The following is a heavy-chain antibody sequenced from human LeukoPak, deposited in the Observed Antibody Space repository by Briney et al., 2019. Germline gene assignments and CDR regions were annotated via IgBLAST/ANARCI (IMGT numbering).Heavy chain of an antibody. CDR3: ASGPDGSGSDGSDY. D-gene: IGHD3-10*01. CDR1: GGTFSSYA. CDR2: IIPILGIA. Sequence: ASVKVSCKASGGTFSSYAISWVRQAPGQGLEWMGRIIPILGIANYAQKFQGRVTITADKSTSTAYMELSSLRSEDTAVYYCASGPDGSGSDGSDYWGQGTLVTVSS. J-gene: IGHJ4*02. V-gene: IGHV1-69*04.